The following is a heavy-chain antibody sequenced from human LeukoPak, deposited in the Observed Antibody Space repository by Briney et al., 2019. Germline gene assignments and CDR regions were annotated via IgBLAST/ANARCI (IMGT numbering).Heavy chain of an antibody. J-gene: IGHJ4*02. V-gene: IGHV3-30-3*01. Sequence: GGSLRLSCAASGFTFSSYAMHWVRQAPGKGLEWVAVISCDGSNKYYADSVKGRFTISRDNSKNTLYLQMNSLRAEDTAVYYCARDLKLDSSGYYPGYWGQGTLVTVSS. D-gene: IGHD3-22*01. CDR3: ARDLKLDSSGYYPGY. CDR1: GFTFSSYA. CDR2: ISCDGSNK.